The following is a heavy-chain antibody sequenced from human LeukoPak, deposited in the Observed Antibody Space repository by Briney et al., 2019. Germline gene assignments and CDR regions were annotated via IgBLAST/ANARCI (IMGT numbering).Heavy chain of an antibody. D-gene: IGHD3-22*01. Sequence: SETLSLTGTGSGVSISSYYWSWIRQPAGKGLVWFGRIYSSGSTNYHPSLNSRVTMSVDTFRNQFSLKLSSVTAADTAVYYCARENFYYYDSSGYWYFGYWGQGTLVTVSS. J-gene: IGHJ4*02. V-gene: IGHV4-4*07. CDR1: GVSISSYY. CDR2: IYSSGST. CDR3: ARENFYYYDSSGYWYFGY.